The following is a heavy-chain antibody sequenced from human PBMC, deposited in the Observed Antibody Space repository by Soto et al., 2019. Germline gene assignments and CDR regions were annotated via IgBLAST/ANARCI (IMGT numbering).Heavy chain of an antibody. CDR1: GYTLTELS. D-gene: IGHD2-15*01. J-gene: IGHJ5*02. CDR3: ATLGIVVVAATLSSARWFDP. CDR2: FDPEDGET. V-gene: IGHV1-24*01. Sequence: ASVKVSCKVSGYTLTELSMHWVRQAPGKGLEWMGGFDPEDGETIYAQKFQGRVTMTEDTTTDTAYMELSSLRSEDTAVYYCATLGIVVVAATLSSARWFDPWGQGTLVTVSS.